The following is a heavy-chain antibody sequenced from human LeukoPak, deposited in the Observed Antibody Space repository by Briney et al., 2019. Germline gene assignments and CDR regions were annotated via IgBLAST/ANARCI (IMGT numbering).Heavy chain of an antibody. CDR2: TSSGGELT. J-gene: IGHJ4*02. Sequence: PGGSLRLSCAASGFTFSIYAMSWVRQGTGKGLEWVSSTSSGGELTFYADSVKGRFTISRDNSKNTLYLQRNSLRAKDTAVYYCAKDRPNYYHDNGHYYRRGGDCWGQGTLVTVSS. CDR1: GFTFSIYA. CDR3: AKDRPNYYHDNGHYYRRGGDC. D-gene: IGHD3-22*01. V-gene: IGHV3-23*01.